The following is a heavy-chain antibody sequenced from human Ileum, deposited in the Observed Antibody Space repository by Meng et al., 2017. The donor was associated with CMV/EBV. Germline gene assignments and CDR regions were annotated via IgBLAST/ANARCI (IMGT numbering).Heavy chain of an antibody. D-gene: IGHD6-6*01. CDR2: IHDSGST. V-gene: IGHV4-30-4*01. CDR3: ARVWGIAVRPLDY. Sequence: RQREPGPAFTKLSQSRSTTSTLSADSISSSHYFWCWIRQPPGKGLELIGHIHDSGSTYYTPSLQSRVTISVDTSKNQFSLKPSSVTAADTAVYYCARVWGIAVRPLDYWGQGTLVTVSS. CDR1: ADSISSSHYF. J-gene: IGHJ4*02.